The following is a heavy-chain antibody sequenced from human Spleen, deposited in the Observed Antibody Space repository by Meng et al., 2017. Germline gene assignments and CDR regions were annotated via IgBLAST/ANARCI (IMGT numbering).Heavy chain of an antibody. V-gene: IGHV3-21*01. J-gene: IGHJ6*02. D-gene: IGHD4-17*01. Sequence: GESLKISCAASGFTFSSYSMNWVRQAPGKGLEWVSSISSSSSYIYYADSVKGRFTISRDNAKNSLYLQMNSLRAEDTAVYYCAREAPDDYGDYETPVSYYYYGMDVWGQGTTVTVSS. CDR1: GFTFSSYS. CDR2: ISSSSSYI. CDR3: AREAPDDYGDYETPVSYYYYGMDV.